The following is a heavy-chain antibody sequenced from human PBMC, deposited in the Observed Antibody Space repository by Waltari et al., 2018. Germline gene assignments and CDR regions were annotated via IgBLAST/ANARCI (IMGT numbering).Heavy chain of an antibody. CDR2: IVPGDAST. V-gene: IGHV5-51*01. Sequence: EVQLVQSGAEVKKPGESLKISCKASGYTFPTYCIGWVRHMPGKGLEWVGLIVPGDASTIYSPSFQGQVTISADKSISTVYLQWNSLRASDTAIYYCSRPPSSSSDKHFDYWGQGTLVTVS. CDR3: SRPPSSSSDKHFDY. CDR1: GYTFPTYC. J-gene: IGHJ4*02. D-gene: IGHD6-6*01.